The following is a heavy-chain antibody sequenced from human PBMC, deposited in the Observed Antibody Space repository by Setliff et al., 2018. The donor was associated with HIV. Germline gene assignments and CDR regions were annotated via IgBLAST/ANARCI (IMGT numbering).Heavy chain of an antibody. J-gene: IGHJ6*03. CDR2: MYYRGST. D-gene: IGHD3-3*01. CDR3: ARCYYNFWSGYPLDYMDV. V-gene: IGHV4-39*07. Sequence: KTSETLSLTCTVSGGSISSSGYYWGWIRQPPGKGLEWIGNMYYRGSTYYNPSLKSRVTMSVGTSKNQFSLKLSSVTAADTAVYYCARCYYNFWSGYPLDYMDVWGKGTTVTVSS. CDR1: GGSISSSGYY.